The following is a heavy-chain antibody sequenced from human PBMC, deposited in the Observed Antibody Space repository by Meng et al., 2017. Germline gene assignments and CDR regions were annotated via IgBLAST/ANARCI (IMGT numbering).Heavy chain of an antibody. CDR1: GYTFTGYY. Sequence: ASVKVSCKASGYTFTGYYMHWVRQAPGQGLEWMGWINPNSGGTNYAQKFQGRVTMTRDTSISTAYMELSRLRSDDTAVYYCAKDISDYVALRDIWGQGTMVTVSS. D-gene: IGHD4-17*01. V-gene: IGHV1-2*02. CDR3: AKDISDYVALRDI. CDR2: INPNSGGT. J-gene: IGHJ3*02.